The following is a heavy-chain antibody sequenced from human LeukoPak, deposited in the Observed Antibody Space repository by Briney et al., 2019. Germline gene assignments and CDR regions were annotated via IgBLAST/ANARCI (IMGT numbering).Heavy chain of an antibody. J-gene: IGHJ4*02. CDR2: IYYSGST. CDR3: AKAPLASPKSRSGTYYNNFDY. Sequence: SETLSLTCTVSGGSISSSSYYWGWIRQPPGKGLEWIGSIYYSGSTYYNPSLKSRVTISVDTSKNQFSLKLSSVTAADTAVYYCAKAPLASPKSRSGTYYNNFDYWGQGTLVTVSS. CDR1: GGSISSSSYY. D-gene: IGHD3-10*01. V-gene: IGHV4-39*01.